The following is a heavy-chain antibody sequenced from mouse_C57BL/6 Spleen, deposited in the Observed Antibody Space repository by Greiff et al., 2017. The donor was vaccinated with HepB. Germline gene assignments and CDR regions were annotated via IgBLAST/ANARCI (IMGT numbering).Heavy chain of an antibody. CDR2: ISSGSSTI. V-gene: IGHV5-17*01. CDR3: ARQIIYGSSLFDY. J-gene: IGHJ2*01. CDR1: GFTFSDYG. Sequence: EVKLVESGGGLVKPGGSLKLSCAASGFTFSDYGMHWVRQAPEKGLEWVAYISSGSSTIYYADTVKGRFTISRDNAKNTLFLQMTSLRSEDTAMYYCARQIIYGSSLFDYWGQGTTLTVSS. D-gene: IGHD1-1*01.